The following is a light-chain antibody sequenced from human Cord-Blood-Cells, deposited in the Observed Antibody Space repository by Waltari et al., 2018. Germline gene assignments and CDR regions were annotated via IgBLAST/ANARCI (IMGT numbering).Light chain of an antibody. J-gene: IGLJ3*02. CDR3: QSYDSSNLWV. CDR2: EDN. CDR1: SRSIASNY. Sequence: NFMLTQPHSVSESPGKTVTISCTRSSRSIASNYVQWYQQRPGSAPTTVIYEDNQRPSGVPDRFSGSIDSSSNSASLTISGLKTEDEADYYCQSYDSSNLWVFGGGTKLTVL. V-gene: IGLV6-57*03.